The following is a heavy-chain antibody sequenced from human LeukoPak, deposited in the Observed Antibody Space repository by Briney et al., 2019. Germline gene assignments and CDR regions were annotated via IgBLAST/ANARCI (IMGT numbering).Heavy chain of an antibody. CDR1: GFTFSSYA. CDR3: AKDNGGYVVFDS. J-gene: IGHJ4*02. V-gene: IGHV3-23*01. Sequence: GGSLRLSCAASGFTFSSYAMTWVRQAPGGGLEWVSTITSRSTISYYTDSVKGRFTIARDKSKTTLYLQLNSLRVEDTAIYYCAKDNGGYVVFDSWGQGTLVTVSS. CDR2: ITSRSTIS. D-gene: IGHD5-12*01.